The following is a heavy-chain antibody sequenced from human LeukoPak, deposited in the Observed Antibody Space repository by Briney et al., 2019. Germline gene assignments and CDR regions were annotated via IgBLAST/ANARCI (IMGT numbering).Heavy chain of an antibody. CDR1: GYSLSSGYY. CDR3: ARLLWFGKYYFDY. CDR2: IYHSGNT. Sequence: PSETLSLTCTVSGYSLSSGYYWGWIRQPPGKGLEWIGTIYHSGNTYYNPSLKGRVTISVDTSKNQFSLNLSSVTAADTAVYYCARLLWFGKYYFDYWGQGTLVTVSS. V-gene: IGHV4-38-2*02. D-gene: IGHD3-10*01. J-gene: IGHJ4*02.